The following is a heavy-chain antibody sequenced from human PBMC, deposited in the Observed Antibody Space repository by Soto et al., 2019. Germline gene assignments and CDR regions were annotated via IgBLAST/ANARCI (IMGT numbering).Heavy chain of an antibody. CDR1: GYTFTSYG. CDR3: ATAHYDCGDYVMLNVIESWCDP. CDR2: ISAYNGNT. Sequence: QVQLVQSGAEVKKPGASVKVSCKASGYTFTSYGISWVRQAPGQGLEWMGWISAYNGNTNYAQKLQGRVTMTTDTSTSTAYMELRSLRSDDTAVYYCATAHYDCGDYVMLNVIESWCDPWGQGTLVTVSS. V-gene: IGHV1-18*01. J-gene: IGHJ5*02. D-gene: IGHD4-17*01.